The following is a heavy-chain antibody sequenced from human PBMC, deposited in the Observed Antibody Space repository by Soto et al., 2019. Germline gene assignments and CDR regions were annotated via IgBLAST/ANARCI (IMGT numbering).Heavy chain of an antibody. V-gene: IGHV1-3*01. CDR1: GYTFTSYA. J-gene: IGHJ6*02. CDR3: ARDSYFQRRGSYHYYYYYGMDV. Sequence: ASVKVSCKASGYTFTSYAMHWVRQAPGQRLEWMGWINAGNGNTKYSQKFQGRVTITRDTSASTAYMELSSLRSEDTAVYYCARDSYFQRRGSYHYYYYYGMDVWGQGTTVTVSS. CDR2: INAGNGNT. D-gene: IGHD1-26*01.